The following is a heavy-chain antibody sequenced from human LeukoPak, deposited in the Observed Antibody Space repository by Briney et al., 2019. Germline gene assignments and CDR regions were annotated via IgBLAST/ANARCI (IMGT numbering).Heavy chain of an antibody. D-gene: IGHD3-3*01. CDR3: ARVRMGRFLPDYYYGMDV. Sequence: SETLSLTCTVSGGSISTYYWSWIRQPPGKGLEWIGYIYYSGSTNYNPSLKSRVTISVDTSKNQFSLKLSSVTAADTAVYYCARVRMGRFLPDYYYGMDVWGQGTTVTVSS. V-gene: IGHV4-59*01. J-gene: IGHJ6*02. CDR1: GGSISTYY. CDR2: IYYSGST.